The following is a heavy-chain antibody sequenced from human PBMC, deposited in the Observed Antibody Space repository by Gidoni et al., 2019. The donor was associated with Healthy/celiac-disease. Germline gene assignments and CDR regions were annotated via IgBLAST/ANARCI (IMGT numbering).Heavy chain of an antibody. CDR3: ARSFGNYGHFDY. J-gene: IGHJ4*02. Sequence: QVQLVQSGAEVKKPGASVKVSCKASGYPFISYAMPWVRQAPGQRLEWMGGINPVSGNTKYSQKFQGRVTITRDTSASTAYMELRSLGSEDTAVYYCARSFGNYGHFDYWGQGTLVTVSS. V-gene: IGHV1-3*01. D-gene: IGHD4-17*01. CDR1: GYPFISYA. CDR2: INPVSGNT.